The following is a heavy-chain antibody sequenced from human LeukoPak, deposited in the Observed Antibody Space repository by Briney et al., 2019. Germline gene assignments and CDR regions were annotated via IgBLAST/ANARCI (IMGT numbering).Heavy chain of an antibody. CDR1: GFTFSNYW. J-gene: IGHJ4*02. CDR3: ARRRTIGDYDY. V-gene: IGHV3-74*01. CDR2: ISYDGSSA. D-gene: IGHD3-16*01. Sequence: GGSLRLSCVASGFTFSNYWMHWVRQAPGKGLMWAARISYDGSSADHADPVKGRFTISRDNAKNTLYLQMNSLRVEDTGVYYCARRRTIGDYDYWGQGTLVTVSS.